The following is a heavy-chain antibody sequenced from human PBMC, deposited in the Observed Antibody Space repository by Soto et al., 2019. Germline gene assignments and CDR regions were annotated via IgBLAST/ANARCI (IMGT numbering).Heavy chain of an antibody. CDR2: IYWDDDK. V-gene: IGHV2-5*02. D-gene: IGHD2-21*02. J-gene: IGHJ4*02. Sequence: QITLKESGPTLVKPTQTLTLTCTFSGFSLSTSGVGVGWIRQPPGKALEWLALIYWDDDKRYSPSLKSRLTITKHTSKTQVTLTMTIMDPVDTATYYCAHSRIPTAGLRGALDYWGQGTLVTVSS. CDR3: AHSRIPTAGLRGALDY. CDR1: GFSLSTSGVG.